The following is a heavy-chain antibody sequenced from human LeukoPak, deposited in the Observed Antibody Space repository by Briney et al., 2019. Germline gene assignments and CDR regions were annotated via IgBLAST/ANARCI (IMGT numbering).Heavy chain of an antibody. CDR2: VFYSGNT. CDR3: ARHISVSYDAFDL. J-gene: IGHJ3*01. V-gene: IGHV4-59*08. CDR1: GGSITGYY. D-gene: IGHD6-19*01. Sequence: SETLSLTCTVSGGSITGYYWSWIRQPPGKGPEWIGYVFYSGNTLYNPSLKSRVTISVDTSKTQFSLKLTSVAAADTAVYYCARHISVSYDAFDLWGRGTMVTVSS.